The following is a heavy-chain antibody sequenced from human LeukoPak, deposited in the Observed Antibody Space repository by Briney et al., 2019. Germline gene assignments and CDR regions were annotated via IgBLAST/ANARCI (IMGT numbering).Heavy chain of an antibody. CDR2: IYSIGST. J-gene: IGHJ4*02. Sequence: SETLSLTCTVSGDSISSYYWSWIRQPAGKGLEWIGRIYSIGSTDYNPSLKSRVAMSVDTSKYQFSLKLSSVSAADTAVHYCARGPWRSGFDYWGQGTLVTVSS. CDR3: ARGPWRSGFDY. V-gene: IGHV4-4*07. CDR1: GDSISSYY. D-gene: IGHD3-3*01.